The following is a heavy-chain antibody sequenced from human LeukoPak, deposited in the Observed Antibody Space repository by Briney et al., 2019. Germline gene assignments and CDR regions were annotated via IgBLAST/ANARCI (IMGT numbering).Heavy chain of an antibody. V-gene: IGHV4-30-4*08. CDR2: IYYSGST. D-gene: IGHD3-10*01. CDR1: GGSISSGSYY. CDR3: ARVRTMVRGVIPYAFDI. J-gene: IGHJ3*02. Sequence: RSETLSLTCTVSGGSISSGSYYWSWIRQPPGKGLEWIGYIYYSGSTYYNPSLKSRVTISVDTSKNQFSLKLSSVTAADTAVYYCARVRTMVRGVIPYAFDIWGQGTMVTASS.